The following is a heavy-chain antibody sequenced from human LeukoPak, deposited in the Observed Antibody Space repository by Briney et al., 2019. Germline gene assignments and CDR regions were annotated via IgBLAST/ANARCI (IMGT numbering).Heavy chain of an antibody. V-gene: IGHV3-30-3*01. CDR3: ARHRLTYYYGSGSFDY. J-gene: IGHJ4*02. CDR2: ISYDGSNE. CDR1: GFTFSSYA. D-gene: IGHD3-10*01. Sequence: GGSLRLSCAASGFTFSSYAMHWVRQAPGKGLEWVAVISYDGSNEFYADSVKGRFTVSRDNSKNTLYLQMNSLRAEDAAMYYCARHRLTYYYGSGSFDYWGQGTLVTVSS.